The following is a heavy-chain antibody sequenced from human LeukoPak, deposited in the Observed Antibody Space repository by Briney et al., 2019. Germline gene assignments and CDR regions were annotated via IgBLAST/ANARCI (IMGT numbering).Heavy chain of an antibody. J-gene: IGHJ4*02. CDR1: GYTFTCYY. CDR3: ARQDTAMVTADD. CDR2: INPNSGGT. Sequence: GASVKVSCKASGYTFTCYYMHWVRQAPGQGLEWMGWINPNSGGTNYAQKFQGRVTITRDTSISTAYMELSRLRSDDTAVYYCARQDTAMVTADDWGQGTLVTVSS. V-gene: IGHV1-2*02. D-gene: IGHD5-18*01.